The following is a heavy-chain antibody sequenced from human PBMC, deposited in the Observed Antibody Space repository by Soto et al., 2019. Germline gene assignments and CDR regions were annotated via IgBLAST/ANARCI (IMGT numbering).Heavy chain of an antibody. Sequence: GASVKVSCKASGYTFTSYDINWVRQATGQGLEWMGWMNPNSGNTGYAQKFQGRVTMTRNTSISTAYMELSSLRSEDTAVSYCARVGWYSGAQDYYYYYGMDVWGQGTTVTVSS. J-gene: IGHJ6*02. CDR1: GYTFTSYD. V-gene: IGHV1-8*01. D-gene: IGHD1-26*01. CDR2: MNPNSGNT. CDR3: ARVGWYSGAQDYYYYYGMDV.